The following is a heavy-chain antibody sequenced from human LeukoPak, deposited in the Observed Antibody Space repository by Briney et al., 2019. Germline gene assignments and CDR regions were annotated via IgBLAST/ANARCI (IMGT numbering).Heavy chain of an antibody. CDR1: GYSFTSYW. D-gene: IGHD2-2*01. CDR3: ARLLCSSTSCYYYYYYYGMDV. Sequence: GESPKISCKGSGYSFTSYWIGWVRQMPGKGLEWMGIIYPGDSDTRYSPSFQGQVTISADKSISTAYLQWSSLKASDTAMYYCARLLCSSTSCYYYYYYYGMDVWGQGTTVTVSS. J-gene: IGHJ6*02. V-gene: IGHV5-51*01. CDR2: IYPGDSDT.